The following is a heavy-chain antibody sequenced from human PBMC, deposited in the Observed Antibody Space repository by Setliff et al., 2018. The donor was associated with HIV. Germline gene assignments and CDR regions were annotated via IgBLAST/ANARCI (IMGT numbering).Heavy chain of an antibody. D-gene: IGHD1-26*01. J-gene: IGHJ3*02. CDR3: ARGTRVGANDAFDI. Sequence: ASVKVSCKASGYTFTGYYMHWVRQAPGQGLEWMGRINPNSGGTNYAQKCQGRVTMTRDTSISKAYMELSRLRSDDTAVYYCARGTRVGANDAFDIWGQGTMVTV. CDR2: INPNSGGT. CDR1: GYTFTGYY. V-gene: IGHV1-2*06.